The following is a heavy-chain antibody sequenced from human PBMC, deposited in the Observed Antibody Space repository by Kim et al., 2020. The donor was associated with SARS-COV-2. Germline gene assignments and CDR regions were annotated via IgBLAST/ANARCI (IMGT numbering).Heavy chain of an antibody. D-gene: IGHD6-13*01. Sequence: SQTLSLTCAISGDSVSSNTAAWNWIRQSPSRGLEWLGRTYYRSKWYNNYAVSVKSRITINSDTSKNQFSLQLNSVTPEDTAVYYCARDGSNSWANFDYWGQGTLVTVSS. J-gene: IGHJ4*02. CDR1: GDSVSSNTAA. CDR2: TYYRSKWYN. V-gene: IGHV6-1*01. CDR3: ARDGSNSWANFDY.